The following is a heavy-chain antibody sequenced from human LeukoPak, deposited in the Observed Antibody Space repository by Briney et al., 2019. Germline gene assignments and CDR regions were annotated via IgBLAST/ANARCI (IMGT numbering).Heavy chain of an antibody. J-gene: IGHJ6*03. V-gene: IGHV3-74*01. CDR2: INSDGSST. CDR3: ARGGPYSSSWYSLPRYYYYMDV. CDR1: GFTFSIYW. Sequence: GGSLRLSCAASGFTFSIYWMHWVRQAPGKGLVWVSRINSDGSSTSYADSVKGRFTISRDNAKNTLYLQMNSLRAEDTAVYYCARGGPYSSSWYSLPRYYYYMDVWGKGTTVTVSS. D-gene: IGHD6-13*01.